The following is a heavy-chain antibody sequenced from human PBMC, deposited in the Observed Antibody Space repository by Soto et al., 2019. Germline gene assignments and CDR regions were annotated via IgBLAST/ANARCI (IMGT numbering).Heavy chain of an antibody. D-gene: IGHD3-10*01. V-gene: IGHV4-31*03. CDR1: GGSISSGGYY. Sequence: LSLTCTVSGGSISSGGYYWSWIRQHPGKGLEWIGYIYYSGSTYYNPSLKSRVTISVDTSKNQFSLKLSSVTAADTAVYYCARDPIWFGELLGHNYYYGMDVWGQGTTVTVSS. J-gene: IGHJ6*02. CDR3: ARDPIWFGELLGHNYYYGMDV. CDR2: IYYSGST.